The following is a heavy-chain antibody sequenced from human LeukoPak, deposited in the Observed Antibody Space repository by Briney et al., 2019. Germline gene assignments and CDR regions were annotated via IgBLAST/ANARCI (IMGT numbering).Heavy chain of an antibody. CDR1: GFTFSSYG. CDR3: AKDLRAGSLEYFDY. Sequence: GGSLRLSSAASGFTFSSYGMHWVRQAPGMGLEWVTFIRYDGSKKYYADSVKGRFTISRDNPKNTLYLQMNSLRAEDTAVYYCAKDLRAGSLEYFDYWGQGTLVTVSS. J-gene: IGHJ4*02. D-gene: IGHD1-26*01. V-gene: IGHV3-30*02. CDR2: IRYDGSKK.